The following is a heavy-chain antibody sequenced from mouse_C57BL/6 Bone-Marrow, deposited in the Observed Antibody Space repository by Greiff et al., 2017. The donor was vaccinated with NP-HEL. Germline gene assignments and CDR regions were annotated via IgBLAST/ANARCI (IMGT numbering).Heavy chain of an antibody. CDR2: INPSNGGT. Sequence: VQLQQPGTELVKPGASVKLSCKASGYTFTSYWMHWVKQRPGQGLEWIGNINPSNGGTNYNEKFKSKATLTVDKSSSTAYMQLSSLTSEDSAVYYCAREGEDDGYLSWFAYWGQGTLVTVSA. J-gene: IGHJ3*01. CDR3: AREGEDDGYLSWFAY. V-gene: IGHV1-53*01. CDR1: GYTFTSYW. D-gene: IGHD2-3*01.